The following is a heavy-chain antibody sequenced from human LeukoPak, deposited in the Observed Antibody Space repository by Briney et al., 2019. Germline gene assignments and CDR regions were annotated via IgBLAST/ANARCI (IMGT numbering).Heavy chain of an antibody. CDR2: LHYSGST. V-gene: IGHV4-59*01. D-gene: IGHD2-15*01. J-gene: IGHJ4*02. Sequence: SETLSLTCTVSAGSISSYYWSWIRQPPGKGLDWIGYLHYSGSTSYNPSLKSRVTISVDTSKNQFSLKLSSVTAADTAVYYCARYEAGGSALDSWGQGTLVTVSS. CDR1: AGSISSYY. CDR3: ARYEAGGSALDS.